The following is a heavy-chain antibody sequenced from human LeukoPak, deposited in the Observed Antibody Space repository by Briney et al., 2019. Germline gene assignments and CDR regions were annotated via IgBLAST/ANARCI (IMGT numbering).Heavy chain of an antibody. CDR2: ISSSSSYI. CDR1: GFTSSSYS. V-gene: IGHV3-21*01. Sequence: PGRSLRLSCAASGFTSSSYSMNWVRQAPGKGLEWVSSISSSSSYIYYADSVKGRFTISRDNAKNSLYLQMNSLRAEDTAVYYCARDRSEDIVVVPAAMLGGDYWGQGTLVTVSS. CDR3: ARDRSEDIVVVPAAMLGGDY. D-gene: IGHD2-2*01. J-gene: IGHJ4*02.